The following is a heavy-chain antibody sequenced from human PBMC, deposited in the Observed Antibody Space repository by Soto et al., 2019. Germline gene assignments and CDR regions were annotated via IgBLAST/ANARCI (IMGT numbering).Heavy chain of an antibody. CDR3: ARGGGYCSTTSCYFFNNHYYGMDV. J-gene: IGHJ6*02. CDR2: ISNSSSHK. V-gene: IGHV3-21*01. CDR1: GFSFSDYS. Sequence: VQLVESGGGLVKPGGSLRLSCGASGFSFSDYSMNWVRQAPGKGLEWVSLISNSSSHKYYADSVKGRFTISRDNSKNTLYLQMNSLRGDDTAVYYCARGGGYCSTTSCYFFNNHYYGMDVWGQGTTVSVSS. D-gene: IGHD2-2*01.